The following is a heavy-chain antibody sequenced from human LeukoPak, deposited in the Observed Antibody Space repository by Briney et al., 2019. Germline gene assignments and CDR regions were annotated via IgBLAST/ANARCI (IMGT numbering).Heavy chain of an antibody. CDR3: ARDIRAVGITLYFDY. D-gene: IGHD3-22*01. V-gene: IGHV3-11*01. J-gene: IGHJ4*02. Sequence: GGSLRLSCAASGFTFSSYYMSWIRQTPGKGLEWLSYISGSGGDIHYADSVKGRFTISRDNAKNSLYLQMNSLRAEDTAMYYCARDIRAVGITLYFDYWGQGILVTVT. CDR2: ISGSGGDI. CDR1: GFTFSSYY.